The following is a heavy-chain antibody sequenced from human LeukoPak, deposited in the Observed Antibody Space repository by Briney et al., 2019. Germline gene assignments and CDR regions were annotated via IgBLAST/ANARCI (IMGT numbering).Heavy chain of an antibody. CDR2: IIPIFGTA. V-gene: IGHV1-69*13. CDR1: GGTFSSYA. CDR3: ARSASRHDDSLFDY. D-gene: IGHD3-16*01. J-gene: IGHJ4*02. Sequence: GASVKVSCKASGGTFSSYAISWVRQAPGQGLEWMGGIIPIFGTANYAQKFQGRVTITADESTSTAYMELSSLRSEDTAVYYCARSASRHDDSLFDYWGQGTLVTVSS.